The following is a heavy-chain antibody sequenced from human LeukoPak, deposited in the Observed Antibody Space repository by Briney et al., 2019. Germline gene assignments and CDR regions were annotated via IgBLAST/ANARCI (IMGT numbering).Heavy chain of an antibody. D-gene: IGHD3-16*02. CDR1: GGSFSGYY. CDR2: INHSGST. V-gene: IGHV4-34*01. CDR3: ARGGRPNYVWGSYRYSYYFDY. J-gene: IGHJ4*02. Sequence: PSETLSLTCAVYGGSFSGYYWSWIRQPPGKGLEWIGEINHSGSTNYNPSLKSRVTISVDTSKNQFSLKLSSVTAADTAVYYCARGGRPNYVWGSYRYSYYFDYWGQGNPGHRLL.